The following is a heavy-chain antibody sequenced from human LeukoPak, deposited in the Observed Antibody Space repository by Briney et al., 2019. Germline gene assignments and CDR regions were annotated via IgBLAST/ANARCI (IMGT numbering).Heavy chain of an antibody. CDR2: ISYDGSNK. CDR3: ARDWERYSGYQYYFDY. CDR1: GFTFSSYA. D-gene: IGHD5-12*01. Sequence: ARSLTLSCAASGFTFSSYAMHWVRQAPGKGLEWVGVISYDGSNKYYADSVKGRFTISRDNSKNTLYLQMNSLRAEDTAVYYCARDWERYSGYQYYFDYWGQGALVTVSS. J-gene: IGHJ4*02. V-gene: IGHV3-30*01.